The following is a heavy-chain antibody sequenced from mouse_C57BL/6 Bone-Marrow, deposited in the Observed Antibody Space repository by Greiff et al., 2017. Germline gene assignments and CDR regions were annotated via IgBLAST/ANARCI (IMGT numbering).Heavy chain of an antibody. CDR2: IWTGGGT. J-gene: IGHJ4*01. Sequence: VQLVESGPGLVAPSQSLSITCTVSGFSLTSYAISWVRQPPGKGLEWLGVIWTGGGTNYNSALKSSLSISTEKSKSQVFLKMNRQHTDDTARYYCARKGPYAIYAMDYWGQGTSVTVSS. V-gene: IGHV2-9-1*01. CDR1: GFSLTSYA. D-gene: IGHD6-1*01. CDR3: ARKGPYAIYAMDY.